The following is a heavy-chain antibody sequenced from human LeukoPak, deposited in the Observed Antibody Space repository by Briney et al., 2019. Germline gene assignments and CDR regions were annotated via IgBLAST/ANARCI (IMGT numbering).Heavy chain of an antibody. Sequence: ASVKVSCKASGYTFTSYGISWVRQAPGQGLEWMGWISAYNGNTNYAQKLQGRVTMTTDTSTSTAYMELRSLRSDDTAVYYCARILMVRGVILNNWFDPWGQGTLVTVSS. CDR3: ARILMVRGVILNNWFDP. CDR2: ISAYNGNT. J-gene: IGHJ5*02. D-gene: IGHD3-10*01. V-gene: IGHV1-18*01. CDR1: GYTFTSYG.